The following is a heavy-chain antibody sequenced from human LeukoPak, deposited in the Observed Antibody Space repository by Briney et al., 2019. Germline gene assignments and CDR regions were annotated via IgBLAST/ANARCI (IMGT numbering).Heavy chain of an antibody. D-gene: IGHD3-9*01. Sequence: PSETLSLTCTVSGGSISSSSYYWGWIRQPPGKGLEWIGSIYYSGSTYYNPSLKSRVTISVDTSKNQFSLKLSSVTAADTAVYYCARVVPYYDILTGSSHFDYWGQGTLVTVSS. J-gene: IGHJ4*02. CDR2: IYYSGST. CDR1: GGSISSSSYY. V-gene: IGHV4-39*07. CDR3: ARVVPYYDILTGSSHFDY.